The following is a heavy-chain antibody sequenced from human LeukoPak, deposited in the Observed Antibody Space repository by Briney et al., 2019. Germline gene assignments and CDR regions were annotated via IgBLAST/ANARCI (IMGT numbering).Heavy chain of an antibody. CDR2: INHSGST. V-gene: IGHV4-34*01. CDR3: AGQSGYYYYYGMDV. D-gene: IGHD3-3*01. J-gene: IGHJ6*02. Sequence: SETLSLTCAVYGGSFSGYYWSWIRQPPGKGLEWIGEINHSGSTNYNPSLKSRVTISVDTSKNQFSLKLSSVTAADTAVYYCAGQSGYYYYYGMDVWGQGTTVTVSS. CDR1: GGSFSGYY.